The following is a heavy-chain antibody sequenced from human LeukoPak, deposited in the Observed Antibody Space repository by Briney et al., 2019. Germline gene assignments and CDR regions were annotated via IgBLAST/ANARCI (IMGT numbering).Heavy chain of an antibody. J-gene: IGHJ4*02. Sequence: ASVKVSCKASGYTFTSYYMHWVRQAPGQGLEWMGIINPSGGSTSYAQKFQGRVTMTEDTSTDTAYMELSSLRSEDTAVYYCATAFGSTPPKAPYDILTGFDYWGQGTLVTVSS. CDR3: ATAFGSTPPKAPYDILTGFDY. CDR1: GYTFTSYY. V-gene: IGHV1-46*01. CDR2: INPSGGST. D-gene: IGHD3-9*01.